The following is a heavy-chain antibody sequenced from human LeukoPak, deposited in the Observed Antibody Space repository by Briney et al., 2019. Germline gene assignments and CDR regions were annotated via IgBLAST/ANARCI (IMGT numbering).Heavy chain of an antibody. Sequence: GASVKVSCKASGYTFTTYYLHWVRQAPGQGLEWMGWINPNTGGTNYAQKFQDRVTMTRDTSISTAYMELSRLRSDDTAVYYCARGAYSSGPQGDYWGQGTLVIVSS. J-gene: IGHJ4*02. CDR2: INPNTGGT. CDR1: GYTFTTYY. V-gene: IGHV1-2*02. CDR3: ARGAYSSGPQGDY. D-gene: IGHD6-19*01.